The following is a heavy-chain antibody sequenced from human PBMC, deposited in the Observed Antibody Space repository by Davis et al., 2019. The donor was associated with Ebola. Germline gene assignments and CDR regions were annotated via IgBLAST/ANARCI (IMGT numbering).Heavy chain of an antibody. D-gene: IGHD3-16*01. CDR1: GYTLTELS. V-gene: IGHV1-24*01. J-gene: IGHJ4*02. Sequence: ASAKVSCKVSGYTLTELSMHWVRQAPGKGLEWMGGFDPEETETIYAQKFQGRVTMTEDTSTDTAYMELSSLRSDDTAVYYCATYRWGGDLDYWGQGTLVTVSS. CDR2: FDPEETET. CDR3: ATYRWGGDLDY.